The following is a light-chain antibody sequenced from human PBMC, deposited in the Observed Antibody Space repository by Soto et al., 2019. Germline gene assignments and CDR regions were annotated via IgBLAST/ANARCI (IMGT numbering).Light chain of an antibody. V-gene: IGLV2-14*01. CDR1: SSDVGHYTY. CDR2: EVT. Sequence: QSALTQPASLSGSPGQSITIPYTGTSSDVGHYTYVSWYQQHPGKTPKLMIYEVTNRPSGVSNRFSGSKSGNTASLTISGLQAQDEADYYCSSFTTSSTWVFGGGTKLTVL. CDR3: SSFTTSSTWV. J-gene: IGLJ3*02.